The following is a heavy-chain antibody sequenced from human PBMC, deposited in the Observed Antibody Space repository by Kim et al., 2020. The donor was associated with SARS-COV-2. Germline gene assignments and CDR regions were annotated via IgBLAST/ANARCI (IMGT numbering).Heavy chain of an antibody. CDR3: ASPSGWYSVFDY. Sequence: SETLSLTCAVYGGSFSGYYWSWIRQPPGKGLEWIGEINHSGSTNYNPSLKSRVTISVDTSKNQFSLKLSSVTAADTAVYYFASPSGWYSVFDYWGQGTLVTVSS. D-gene: IGHD6-19*01. J-gene: IGHJ4*02. V-gene: IGHV4-34*01. CDR2: INHSGST. CDR1: GGSFSGYY.